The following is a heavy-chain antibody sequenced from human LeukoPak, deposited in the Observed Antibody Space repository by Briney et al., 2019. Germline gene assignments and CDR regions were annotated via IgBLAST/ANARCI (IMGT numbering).Heavy chain of an antibody. J-gene: IGHJ4*02. CDR3: ARAQRITMIVVDY. CDR1: GYTFTGYY. CDR2: INPNSGGT. V-gene: IGHV1-2*02. Sequence: ASVKVSCKASGYTFTGYYMHWVRQAPGQGLEWMGWINPNSGGTNYAQKFQGRVTMTRDTSISTAYMELSRLVSYDTAVYYCARAQRITMIVVDYWGQGTLVTVSS. D-gene: IGHD3-22*01.